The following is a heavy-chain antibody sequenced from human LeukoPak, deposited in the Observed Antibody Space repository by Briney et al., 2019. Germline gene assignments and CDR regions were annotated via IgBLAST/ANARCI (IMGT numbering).Heavy chain of an antibody. CDR2: ISGSGGST. CDR3: AKVKLFGGSSSASYFDY. J-gene: IGHJ4*02. V-gene: IGHV3-23*01. CDR1: GFTFTSYW. Sequence: GGSLRLSCAASGFTFTSYWMSWVRQAPGKGLEWVSIISGSGGSTYYADSVKGRFTISRDNSKNTLYLQMNSLRAEDTAVYYCAKVKLFGGSSSASYFDYWGQGTLVTVSS. D-gene: IGHD3-10*02.